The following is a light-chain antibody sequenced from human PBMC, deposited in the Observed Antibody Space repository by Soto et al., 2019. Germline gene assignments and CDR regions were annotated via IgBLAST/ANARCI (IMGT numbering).Light chain of an antibody. CDR3: SSYTSSSTYVV. J-gene: IGLJ2*01. Sequence: QSVLTQPASVSGSPGQSITISCTGTSSDVGGYNYVSWYQQHPGKAPKLIIYEVSNRPSGVSNRFSGSKSGNTASLTMSGLQAEDEADYYCSSYTSSSTYVVSGGGTKVTVL. CDR1: SSDVGGYNY. V-gene: IGLV2-14*01. CDR2: EVS.